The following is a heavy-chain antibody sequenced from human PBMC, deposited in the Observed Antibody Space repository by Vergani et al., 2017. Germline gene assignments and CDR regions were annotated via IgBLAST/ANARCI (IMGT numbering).Heavy chain of an antibody. CDR1: GGSISSSSYY. CDR3: ARGLRYFDWLCPWDY. D-gene: IGHD3-9*01. CDR2: IYYSGST. Sequence: QLQLQESGPGLVKPSETLSLTCTVSGGSISSSSYYWGWIRQPPGKGLEWIGYIYYSGSTYYNPSLKSRVTISVATSKNQFSLKLSSVTAADTAVYYCARGLRYFDWLCPWDYWGQGTLVTVSS. J-gene: IGHJ4*02. V-gene: IGHV4-39*07.